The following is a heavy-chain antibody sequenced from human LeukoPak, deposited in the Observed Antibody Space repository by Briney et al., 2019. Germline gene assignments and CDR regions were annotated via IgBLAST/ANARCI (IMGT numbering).Heavy chain of an antibody. Sequence: SQTLSLTCTVSGGSISSGSYYWSWIRQPPGKGLEWIGYIYYSGSTYHNPSLKSRVTMSVDTSKNQFSLKLSSVTAADTAVYYCARRGGTHTPFDYWGQGSLVTVSS. J-gene: IGHJ4*02. D-gene: IGHD1-26*01. CDR2: IYYSGST. CDR1: GGSISSGSYY. V-gene: IGHV4-30-4*08. CDR3: ARRGGTHTPFDY.